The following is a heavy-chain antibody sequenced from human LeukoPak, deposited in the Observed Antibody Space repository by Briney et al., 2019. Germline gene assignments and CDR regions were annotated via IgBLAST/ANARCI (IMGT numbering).Heavy chain of an antibody. CDR1: GFTFSGYA. CDR3: AKDRVLWFGTAMDV. CDR2: ISGSGGST. Sequence: GGSLRLTCAASGFTFSGYAMSWVRQAPGKGLEWVSAISGSGGSTYYADSVKGRFTISRANSKNTLYMQMNSLRAEDTAVYYCAKDRVLWFGTAMDVRGQGTTVTVSS. V-gene: IGHV3-23*01. J-gene: IGHJ6*02. D-gene: IGHD3-10*01.